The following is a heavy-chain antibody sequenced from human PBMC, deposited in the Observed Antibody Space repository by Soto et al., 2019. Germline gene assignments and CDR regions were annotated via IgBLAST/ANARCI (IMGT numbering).Heavy chain of an antibody. CDR2: IIPIIGII. CDR1: GGTFSTYT. CDR3: AGDPDSHYNDSHASSYP. V-gene: IGHV1-69*08. D-gene: IGHD3-22*01. Sequence: QVQLVQSGAEVKKPGSSVKVSCKASGGTFSTYTITWVRQAPGQGLEWMGRIIPIIGIINYAQKFQGGDTITADKFTGTDYMELTRLRTDDTAVYYCAGDPDSHYNDSHASSYPWGQGTLVTVSS. J-gene: IGHJ5*02.